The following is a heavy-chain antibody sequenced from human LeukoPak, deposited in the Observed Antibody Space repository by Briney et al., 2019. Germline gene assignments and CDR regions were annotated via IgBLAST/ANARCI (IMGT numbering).Heavy chain of an antibody. D-gene: IGHD6-19*01. Sequence: ASVKVSCKASGYTFTGYYMHWVRQAPGQGLEWMGWINPNSGGTNYAQRFQGRVTMTRDTSISTAYMELSRLRSDDTAVYYCTSQGAAVGSGWTDRDYYYYGMDVWGQGTTVTVSS. CDR2: INPNSGGT. V-gene: IGHV1-2*02. CDR1: GYTFTGYY. J-gene: IGHJ6*02. CDR3: TSQGAAVGSGWTDRDYYYYGMDV.